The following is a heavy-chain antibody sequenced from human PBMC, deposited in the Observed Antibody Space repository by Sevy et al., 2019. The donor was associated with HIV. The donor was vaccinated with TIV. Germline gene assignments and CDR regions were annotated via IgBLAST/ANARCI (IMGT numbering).Heavy chain of an antibody. J-gene: IGHJ4*01. CDR3: PIYKETGLFDS. V-gene: IGHV3-73*01. Sequence: GGSLRLSCAGSGFTFSDAAIHWVRQASGKGLEWLGRIRGKENNYATAYAASVKDRFSISRNDLKDTAYLQMNSLRTENAARTTVPIYKETGLFDSGGHEPQVT. CDR1: GFTFSDAA. CDR2: IRGKENNYAT. D-gene: IGHD1-1*01.